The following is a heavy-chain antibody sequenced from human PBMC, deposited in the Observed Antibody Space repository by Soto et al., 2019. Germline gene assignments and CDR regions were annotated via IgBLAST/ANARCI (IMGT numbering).Heavy chain of an antibody. CDR2: IYSGGRN. V-gene: IGHV4-4*07. CDR1: GGSISSFY. CDR3: ARDRLANWFDP. J-gene: IGHJ5*02. Sequence: LSLTCTVSGGSISSFYWSWIRQPAGKGLEWIGRIYSGGRNKYNPSLKSRVTMSVDTSKNQFSLKLSSVTAADTAVYYCARDRLANWFDPWGQGTMVTV. D-gene: IGHD3-9*01.